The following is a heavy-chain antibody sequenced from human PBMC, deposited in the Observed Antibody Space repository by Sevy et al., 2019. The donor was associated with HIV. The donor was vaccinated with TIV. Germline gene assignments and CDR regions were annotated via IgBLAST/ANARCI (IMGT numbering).Heavy chain of an antibody. CDR3: ARDNATVSRRGLRYYYYGTDV. J-gene: IGHJ6*02. CDR2: INEDGTEK. CDR1: GFTFSTYW. D-gene: IGHD2-2*01. Sequence: GGSLRLSCAASGFTFSTYWMSWFRQAPGKGLEWVANINEDGTEKFYVDSVKGRFTMSRENAKNSLYLQMNSLRAEEAAVYYCARDNATVSRRGLRYYYYGTDVWGQGTTVTVSS. V-gene: IGHV3-7*01.